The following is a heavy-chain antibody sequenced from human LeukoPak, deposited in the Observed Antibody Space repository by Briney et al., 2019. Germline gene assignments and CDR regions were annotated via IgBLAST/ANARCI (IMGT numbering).Heavy chain of an antibody. CDR1: GFTFNNYE. J-gene: IGHJ3*01. D-gene: IGHD1-14*01. CDR2: VGIAGDT. V-gene: IGHV3-13*01. Sequence: PGGPLRLSCAASGFTFNNYEMHWVRQTAGKGLEWVSAVGIAGDTFYAGSVKGRFSISRDNAESSLFLQMNSLRAGDTAVYYCAREGRMGTADAFDVWGQGTMVTVSS. CDR3: AREGRMGTADAFDV.